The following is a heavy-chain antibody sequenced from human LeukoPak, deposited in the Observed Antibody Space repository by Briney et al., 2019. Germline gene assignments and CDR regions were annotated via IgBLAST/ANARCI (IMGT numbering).Heavy chain of an antibody. V-gene: IGHV4-39*07. D-gene: IGHD5-18*01. J-gene: IGHJ3*02. Sequence: PSETLSLTCSVSGVSITTTSYYWGWIRQPPGKGLEWIANVYYTGTTYYNPSLKSRVTMSVATSKNQFSLKLSSVTAADTAVYYCARWGGYSYGFTRGFDIWSQGTMVIVSS. CDR1: GVSITTTSYY. CDR3: ARWGGYSYGFTRGFDI. CDR2: VYYTGTT.